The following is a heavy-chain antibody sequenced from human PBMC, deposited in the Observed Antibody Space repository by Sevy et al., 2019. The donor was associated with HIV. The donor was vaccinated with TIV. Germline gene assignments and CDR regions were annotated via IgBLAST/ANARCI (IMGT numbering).Heavy chain of an antibody. CDR2: INLDGSMK. V-gene: IGHV3-7*01. J-gene: IGHJ4*02. D-gene: IGHD6-13*01. Sequence: GGSLRLSCAASGFTFSSYWMSWVRQAPGKGLEWVATINLDGSMKYYVDSVKGRFTVSRDNAKNSLSLQMNSLRAEDTAVYYCARSIAATGPDYWGQGTLVTVSS. CDR3: ARSIAATGPDY. CDR1: GFTFSSYW.